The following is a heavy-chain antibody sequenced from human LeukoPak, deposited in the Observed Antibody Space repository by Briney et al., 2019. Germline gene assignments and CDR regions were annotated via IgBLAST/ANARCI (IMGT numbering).Heavy chain of an antibody. CDR1: GFTISSYA. D-gene: IGHD4-17*01. J-gene: IGHJ3*02. Sequence: PGGSLRLSCAASGFTISSYAMSWVRQAPGKGPEWVSAISGSGGSTYYADSVKGRFTISRDNSKNTLYLQMNSLRAEDTAVYYCAKVGIKTRHDLRIYDAFDIWGQGTMVTVSS. CDR3: AKVGIKTRHDLRIYDAFDI. V-gene: IGHV3-23*01. CDR2: ISGSGGST.